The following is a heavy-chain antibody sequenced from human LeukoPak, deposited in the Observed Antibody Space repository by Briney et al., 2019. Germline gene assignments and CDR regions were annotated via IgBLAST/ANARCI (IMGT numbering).Heavy chain of an antibody. CDR1: GFTFSSYW. Sequence: GGSLRLSCAASGFTFSSYWMSWVRQAPGKGLEWVANIKQDGSEKYYVDSVKGRFTISRDNAKNSLYLQMNSLRAEDTAVYYCARFAAGGSYYYYMDVWGKGTTVTVSS. CDR2: IKQDGSEK. CDR3: ARFAAGGSYYYYMDV. D-gene: IGHD6-25*01. V-gene: IGHV3-7*01. J-gene: IGHJ6*03.